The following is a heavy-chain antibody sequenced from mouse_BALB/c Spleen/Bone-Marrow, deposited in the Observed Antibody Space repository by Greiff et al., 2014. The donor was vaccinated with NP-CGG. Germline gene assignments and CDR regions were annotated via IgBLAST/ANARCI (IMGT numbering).Heavy chain of an antibody. CDR2: ISDGGSYT. J-gene: IGHJ4*01. V-gene: IGHV5-4*02. D-gene: IGHD6-1*01. CDR1: GFTFSDYY. Sequence: EVMLVESGGGLVKPGGSLKLSCAASGFTFSDYYMYWVRQAPEKRLEWVATISDGGSYTYYPDSVKGRSTISRDNAKNNLYLQMSSLKSEDTAMYYCASSRYYAMDYWGQGTSVTVSS. CDR3: ASSRYYAMDY.